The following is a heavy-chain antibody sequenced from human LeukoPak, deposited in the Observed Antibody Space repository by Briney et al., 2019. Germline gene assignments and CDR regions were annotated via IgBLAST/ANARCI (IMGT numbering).Heavy chain of an antibody. CDR3: ARDNTYYYDSSGYYYAFDI. J-gene: IGHJ3*02. V-gene: IGHV1-46*01. Sequence: ASVKVSCKASGYTFTSYYMHWVRQAPGQGLEWMGIINPSGGSTSYAQKFQGRVTMTRDTSTSTVYMELSSLRSEDTAVYYCARDNTYYYDSSGYYYAFDIWGQGTMVTVSS. CDR2: INPSGGST. CDR1: GYTFTSYY. D-gene: IGHD3-22*01.